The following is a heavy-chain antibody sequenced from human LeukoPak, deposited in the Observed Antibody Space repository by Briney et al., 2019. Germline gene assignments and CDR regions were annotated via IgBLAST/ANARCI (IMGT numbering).Heavy chain of an antibody. CDR1: GFTFGSYA. CDR2: ISYDGSNK. CDR3: ARDPHFDWLSGPFDY. D-gene: IGHD3-9*01. Sequence: GRSLRLSCAASGFTFGSYAMHWVRQAPGKGLEWVAVISYDGSNKYYADSVKGRFTISRDNSKNTLYLQMNSLRAEDTAVYYCARDPHFDWLSGPFDYWGQGTLVTVSS. J-gene: IGHJ4*02. V-gene: IGHV3-30*01.